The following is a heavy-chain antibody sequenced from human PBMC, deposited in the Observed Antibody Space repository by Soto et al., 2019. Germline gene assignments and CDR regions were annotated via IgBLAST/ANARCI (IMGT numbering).Heavy chain of an antibody. D-gene: IGHD2-2*01. J-gene: IGHJ4*02. CDR2: IYYSGNT. CDR3: ARKCRNAYYFDY. V-gene: IGHV4-30-4*01. CDR1: GGSINDAEYY. Sequence: SETLSLTCTVSGGSINDAEYYWTWIRQPPGKGLEWIGYIYYSGNTYYNPSLKSRVTISLDKSNNQFSLSLSSVTAAGPAVYYCARKCRNAYYFDYWGQGALVTVSS.